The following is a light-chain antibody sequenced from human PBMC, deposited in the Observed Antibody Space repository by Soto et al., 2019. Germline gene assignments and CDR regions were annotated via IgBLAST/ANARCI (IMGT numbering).Light chain of an antibody. CDR2: WAS. Sequence: DIVMTQSPDSLAVSLGERATINCKSSQSVLYSSNNKNYLAWYQQKPGQPPKLLIYWASTRESGVPDRFSGSGSGTDFTLTISSLQAEDVAVYYCQQYYRTPPHFGQGTKLEIK. V-gene: IGKV4-1*01. J-gene: IGKJ2*01. CDR1: QSVLYSSNNKNY. CDR3: QQYYRTPPH.